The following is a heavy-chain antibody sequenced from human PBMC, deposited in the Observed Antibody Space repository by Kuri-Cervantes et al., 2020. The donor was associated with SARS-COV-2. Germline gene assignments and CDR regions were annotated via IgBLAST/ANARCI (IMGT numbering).Heavy chain of an antibody. V-gene: IGHV3-74*01. J-gene: IGHJ4*02. CDR3: ARVLSWFPDY. Sequence: GGSRRLSCAASAFPFSTYSMHWVRQAPGKGLVWVSRLSTDGSRADYADSVKARLTVSRDNSKNTLHLRMNGLRAEDTAMYYCARVLSWFPDYWGQGTLVTVSS. D-gene: IGHD3-10*01. CDR2: LSTDGSRA. CDR1: AFPFSTYS.